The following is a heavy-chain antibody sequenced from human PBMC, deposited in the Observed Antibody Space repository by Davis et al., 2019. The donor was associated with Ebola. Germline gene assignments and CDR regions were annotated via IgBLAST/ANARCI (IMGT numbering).Heavy chain of an antibody. J-gene: IGHJ5*02. Sequence: MPSETLSLTCAVSGGSFSGYYWSWIRQPPGKGLEWIGEINHSGSTNYNPSLKSRVTISVDTSKNQFSLKLSSVTAADTAVYYCARAATVGAWFDPWGQGTLVTVSS. CDR3: ARAATVGAWFDP. CDR2: INHSGST. CDR1: GGSFSGYY. V-gene: IGHV4-34*01. D-gene: IGHD4-11*01.